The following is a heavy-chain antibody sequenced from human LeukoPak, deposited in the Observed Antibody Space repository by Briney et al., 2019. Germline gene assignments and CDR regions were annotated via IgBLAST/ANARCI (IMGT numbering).Heavy chain of an antibody. CDR3: ARSPGYHPDY. J-gene: IGHJ4*02. D-gene: IGHD2-2*01. V-gene: IGHV4-59*08. Sequence: PSETLSLTCTVSGGSTSSYYWSWIRQPPGKGLEWIGYIYYSGSTNYSPSLKSRVTISVDTSKNQFSLKLSSVTAADTAVYYCARSPGYHPDYWGQGTLVTASS. CDR2: IYYSGST. CDR1: GGSTSSYY.